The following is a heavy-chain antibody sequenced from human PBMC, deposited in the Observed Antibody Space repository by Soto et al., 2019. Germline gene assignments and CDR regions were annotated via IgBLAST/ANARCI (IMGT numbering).Heavy chain of an antibody. CDR3: SRRAPEGFDP. V-gene: IGHV4-39*01. CDR2: VSYSGDT. CDR1: VGSIRSSPYF. J-gene: IGHJ5*02. Sequence: SEALCLPCTVSVGSIRSSPYFWCWILRPPVKGLEWVASVSYSGDTYYNPSLKSRVTISVDTSKKQFSLNLTSVTAADTAFYYCSRRAPEGFDPWGQGTQVTVSS.